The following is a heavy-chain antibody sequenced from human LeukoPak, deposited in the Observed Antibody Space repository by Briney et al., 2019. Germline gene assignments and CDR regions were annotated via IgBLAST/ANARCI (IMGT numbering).Heavy chain of an antibody. V-gene: IGHV5-51*01. CDR3: ARSSDCSSTSCYFDY. D-gene: IGHD2-2*01. J-gene: IGHJ4*02. CDR2: IYPGDSDT. CDR1: GYSFTSYW. Sequence: GESLKISCKGSGYSFTSYWIGWVRQMPGKGLEWMGIIYPGDSDTRYSTSFQGQVAISADKSISTAYLQWSSLKASDTAMYYCARSSDCSSTSCYFDYWGQGTLVTVSS.